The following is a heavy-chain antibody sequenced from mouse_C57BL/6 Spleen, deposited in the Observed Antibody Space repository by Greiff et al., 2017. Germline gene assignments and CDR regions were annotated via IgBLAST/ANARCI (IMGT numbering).Heavy chain of an antibody. D-gene: IGHD1-1*01. J-gene: IGHJ1*03. V-gene: IGHV3-6*01. CDR2: ISYDGSN. CDR1: GYSITSGYY. Sequence: EVKLEESGPGLVKPSQSLSLTCSVTGYSITSGYYWNWIRQFPGNKLEWMGYISYDGSNNYNPSLKNRISITRDTSKNQFFLKLNSVTTEDTATYYCARDFYYYGSSWYFDVWGTGTTVTVSS. CDR3: ARDFYYYGSSWYFDV.